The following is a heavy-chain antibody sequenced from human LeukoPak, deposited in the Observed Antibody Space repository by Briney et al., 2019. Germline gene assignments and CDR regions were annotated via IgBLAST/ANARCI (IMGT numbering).Heavy chain of an antibody. J-gene: IGHJ4*02. D-gene: IGHD6-25*01. CDR3: ARGLPYSSAPFDY. CDR1: GGSFSGYY. CDR2: IYYSGST. Sequence: PSETLSLTCAVYGGSFSGYYWSWIRQPPGKGLEWIGYIYYSGSTYYNPSLKSRVTISVDTSKNQFSLKLSSVTAADTAVYYCARGLPYSSAPFDYWGQGTLVTVSS. V-gene: IGHV4-30-4*08.